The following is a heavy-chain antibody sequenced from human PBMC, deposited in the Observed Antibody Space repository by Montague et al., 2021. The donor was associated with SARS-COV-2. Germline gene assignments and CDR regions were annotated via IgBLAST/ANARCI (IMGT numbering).Heavy chain of an antibody. V-gene: IGHV4-34*01. Sequence: SETLSLTCAVYGGSFSRYSYNWVRQAPGKGLEWIGEITNSGSVNYQPSLNNRVTISVDPPKSQVSLRLTSVTVADTATYFCARQKLRPHKPIKKEFYYYGLDIWGQGTTVTVS. J-gene: IGHJ6*02. CDR3: ARQKLRPHKPIKKEFYYYGLDI. CDR2: ITNSGSV. CDR1: GGSFSRYS.